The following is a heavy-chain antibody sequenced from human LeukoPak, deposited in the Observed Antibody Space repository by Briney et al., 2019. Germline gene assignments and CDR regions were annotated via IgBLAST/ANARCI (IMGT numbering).Heavy chain of an antibody. CDR1: GYTFTGYY. D-gene: IGHD5-18*01. CDR2: INPNSGGT. CDR3: ARDPNAMVTSLFDY. J-gene: IGHJ4*02. Sequence: GASVKVSCKASGYTFTGYYMHWVRQAPGQGLEWMGWINPNSGGTNYAQKFQGRVTMTTDTSTSTAYMELRSVRSDDTAVYYCARDPNAMVTSLFDYWGQGTLVTVSS. V-gene: IGHV1-2*02.